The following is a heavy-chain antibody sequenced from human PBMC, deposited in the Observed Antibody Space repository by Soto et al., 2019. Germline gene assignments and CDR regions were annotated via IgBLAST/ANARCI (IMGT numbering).Heavy chain of an antibody. V-gene: IGHV4-61*01. CDR3: ARGANYDILTGYQNFDY. CDR2: IYYSGST. J-gene: IGHJ4*02. D-gene: IGHD3-9*01. CDR1: GGSVSSGSYY. Sequence: PSETLSLTCTVSGGSVSSGSYYWSWIRQPPGKGLEWIGYIYYSGSTNYNPSLKSRVTISVDTSKNQFSLKLSSVTAADTAVYYCARGANYDILTGYQNFDYWGQGTLVTVSS.